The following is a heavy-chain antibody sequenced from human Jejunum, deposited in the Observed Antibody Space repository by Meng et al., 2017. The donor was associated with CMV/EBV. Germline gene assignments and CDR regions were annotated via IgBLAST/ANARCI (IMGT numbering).Heavy chain of an antibody. CDR2: TSYDGRTE. CDR3: ARSYVWGNYFYEWDS. J-gene: IGHJ4*02. CDR1: GYSLSSYD. D-gene: IGHD3-16*01. V-gene: IGHV3-30-3*01. Sequence: SGYSLSSYDRHWVRQAPGRGLEWVASTSYDGRTEFHTDSVRGRFTISRDNSDNTLYLQMNSLRTEDTAVYYCARSYVWGNYFYEWDSWGQGTVVTVSS.